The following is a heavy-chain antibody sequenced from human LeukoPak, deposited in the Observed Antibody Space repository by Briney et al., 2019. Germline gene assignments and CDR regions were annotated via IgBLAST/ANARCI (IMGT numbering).Heavy chain of an antibody. CDR3: ARERLIAVAGTFYYYYYYMDV. D-gene: IGHD6-19*01. Sequence: ASVKVSCKASGYTFTSYGISWVRQAPGQGLEGMGWISAYNGNTNYAQKLQGRVTMTTDTSTTTAYTELRSLKSDDTAVYYCARERLIAVAGTFYYYYYYMDVWGKGTTVTISS. CDR2: ISAYNGNT. CDR1: GYTFTSYG. J-gene: IGHJ6*03. V-gene: IGHV1-18*01.